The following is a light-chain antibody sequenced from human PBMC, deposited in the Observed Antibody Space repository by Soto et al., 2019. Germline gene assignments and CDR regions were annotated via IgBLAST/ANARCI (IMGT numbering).Light chain of an antibody. Sequence: EIVLTQSPATLSLSPGERATLSCRASQSVGGYLDWYQQKPGQAPRLLLYDASNRAIGIPARFSGSGSGTDFTLAISSLEPEGLVVYYCHQRSNWPPLTFGGGTKVE. J-gene: IGKJ4*01. V-gene: IGKV3-11*01. CDR3: HQRSNWPPLT. CDR2: DAS. CDR1: QSVGGY.